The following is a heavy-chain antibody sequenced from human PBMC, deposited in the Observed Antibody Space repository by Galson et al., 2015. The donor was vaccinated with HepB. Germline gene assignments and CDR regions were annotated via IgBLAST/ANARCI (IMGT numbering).Heavy chain of an antibody. CDR2: ISISGSTI. Sequence: APGKGLAWVSYISISGSTIYYADSVKGRFTISRDNAKNSLYLQMNSLRAEDTAVYYCARDLTVTMIVGRDAFDIWGQGTMVTVSS. J-gene: IGHJ3*02. CDR3: ARDLTVTMIVGRDAFDI. D-gene: IGHD3-22*01. V-gene: IGHV3-11*01.